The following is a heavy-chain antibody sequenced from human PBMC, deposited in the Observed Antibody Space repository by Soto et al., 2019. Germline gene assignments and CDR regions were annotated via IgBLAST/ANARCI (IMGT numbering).Heavy chain of an antibody. CDR3: ARSYSSSLYYYYYHMDV. CDR1: GYTFTSYD. J-gene: IGHJ6*03. D-gene: IGHD6-6*01. CDR2: MNPNSGNT. Sequence: ASVKVSCKASGYTFTSYDINWVRQATGQGLEWMGWMNPNSGNTGYAQKFQGRVTMTRNTSISTAYMVLSSLRSEDTAVYYCARSYSSSLYYYYYHMDVWGQGTTVTVSS. V-gene: IGHV1-8*01.